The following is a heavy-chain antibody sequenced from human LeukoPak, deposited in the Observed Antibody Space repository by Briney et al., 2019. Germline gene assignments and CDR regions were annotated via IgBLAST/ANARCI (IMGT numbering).Heavy chain of an antibody. CDR3: VTRYNNCPH. D-gene: IGHD1-1*01. Sequence: GGSLRLSCAASGFSFSTYAMSWVRQAPGKGLEWVSIISGSGGSTYYPDSVKGRFTSSRDNSKNTLYLRMNSLRAEDTAVYYCVTRYNNCPHWGQGTLVTVSS. V-gene: IGHV3-23*01. CDR1: GFSFSTYA. CDR2: ISGSGGST. J-gene: IGHJ1*01.